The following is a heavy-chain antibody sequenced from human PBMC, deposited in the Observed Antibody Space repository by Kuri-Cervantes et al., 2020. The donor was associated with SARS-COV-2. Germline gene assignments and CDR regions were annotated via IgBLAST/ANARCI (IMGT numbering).Heavy chain of an antibody. CDR2: INPSGGST. D-gene: IGHD3-22*01. CDR3: ARDVFPAYYYDSSGPTPGMW. J-gene: IGHJ4*02. CDR1: GDTFTSYY. Sequence: ASVKVSCKASGDTFTSYYMHWVRQAPGQGLEWMGIINPSGGSTSYAQKFQGRVTMTRDTSTSTVYMELSSLRSEDTAVYYCARDVFPAYYYDSSGPTPGMWWGQGTLVTVPS. V-gene: IGHV1-46*01.